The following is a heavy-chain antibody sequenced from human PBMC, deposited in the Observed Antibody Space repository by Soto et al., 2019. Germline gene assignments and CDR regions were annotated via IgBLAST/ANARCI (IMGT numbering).Heavy chain of an antibody. Sequence: SLRLSCAASVFTFSSYAMNWVRQAPGKGLEWVAVISYDGSNKYYADSVKGRFTISRDNSKNTLYLQMNSLRAEDTAVYYCARAAISGYCDYWGQGTLVTVSS. V-gene: IGHV3-30-3*01. CDR1: VFTFSSYA. J-gene: IGHJ4*02. CDR3: ARAAISGYCDY. CDR2: ISYDGSNK. D-gene: IGHD3-22*01.